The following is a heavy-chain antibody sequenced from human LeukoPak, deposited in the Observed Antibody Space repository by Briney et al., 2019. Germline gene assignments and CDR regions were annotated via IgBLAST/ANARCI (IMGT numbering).Heavy chain of an antibody. CDR2: ISSSGSTI. Sequence: PGGSLRLSCAASGFTFSDYYMSWIRQAPGKGLEWVSYISSSGSTIYYADSVKGRFTISRDNAKNSLYLQMNSLRAEDTAVYYCASHMVRGVITYYYGMDVWGQGTTVTVSS. CDR1: GFTFSDYY. CDR3: ASHMVRGVITYYYGMDV. D-gene: IGHD3-10*01. J-gene: IGHJ6*02. V-gene: IGHV3-11*01.